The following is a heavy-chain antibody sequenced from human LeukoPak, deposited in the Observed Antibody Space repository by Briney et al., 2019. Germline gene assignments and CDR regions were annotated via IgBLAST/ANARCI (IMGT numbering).Heavy chain of an antibody. D-gene: IGHD3-9*01. CDR3: ARSLIDWLSPYCWDY. V-gene: IGHV3-7*01. J-gene: IGHJ4*02. CDR1: GFTFSSYW. CDR2: IKQDGSEK. Sequence: PGGPLRLSCAASGFTFSSYWMSWVRQAPGKGLEWVANIKQDGSEKYYVDSVKGRFTISRDNAKNSLYLQMNSLRAEDTAVYYCARSLIDWLSPYCWDYWGQGTLVTVSS.